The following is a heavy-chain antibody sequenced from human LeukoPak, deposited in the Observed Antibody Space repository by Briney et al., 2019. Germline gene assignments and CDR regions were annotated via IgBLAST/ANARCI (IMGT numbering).Heavy chain of an antibody. D-gene: IGHD4/OR15-4a*01. CDR3: ASTGGCYGGYYYYMDV. J-gene: IGHJ6*03. CDR1: GGSISSGVYY. V-gene: IGHV4-30-4*08. CDR2: IYYSGST. Sequence: SETLSLTRTLSGGSISSGVYYWSWIRQPPGRGLEWNGYIYYSGSTYYNPSLKSRVTISVDTSKNQSSLKLSSVTAADTAVYYCASTGGCYGGYYYYMDVWGKGTTVTVSS.